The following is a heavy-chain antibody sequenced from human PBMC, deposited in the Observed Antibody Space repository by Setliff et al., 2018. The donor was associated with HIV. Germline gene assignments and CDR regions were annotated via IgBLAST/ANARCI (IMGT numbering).Heavy chain of an antibody. CDR2: IGGSGSAI. D-gene: IGHD3-22*01. Sequence: GGSLRLSCAASGFTFSNYNMNWVRQAPGKGLEWVSYIGGSGSAIYYADSVKGRFTISRDNAKNSLYLQLNSLRAEDTAVYYCVRDASPDYDSGGYSAGGHWGRGTLVTVSS. V-gene: IGHV3-48*01. J-gene: IGHJ4*02. CDR1: GFTFSNYN. CDR3: VRDASPDYDSGGYSAGGH.